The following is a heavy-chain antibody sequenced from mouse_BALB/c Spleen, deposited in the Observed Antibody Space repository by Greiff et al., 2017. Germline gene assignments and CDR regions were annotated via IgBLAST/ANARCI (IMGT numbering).Heavy chain of an antibody. V-gene: IGHV14-3*02. CDR3: TRGWGEEYFDY. CDR1: GFNFKDSY. CDR2: IDPANGNT. J-gene: IGHJ2*01. D-gene: IGHD1-1*02. Sequence: EVQLQQSGAELVKPGASVKLSCTASGFNFKDSYMHWVKQRPEQGLEWIGRIDPANGNTKYDPKFQGKATITADTSSNTAYLQLSSLTSEDTAVYYCTRGWGEEYFDYWGQGTTLTVSS.